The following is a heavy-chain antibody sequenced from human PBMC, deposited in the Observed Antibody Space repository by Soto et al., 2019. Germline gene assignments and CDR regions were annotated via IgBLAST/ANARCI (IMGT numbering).Heavy chain of an antibody. V-gene: IGHV4-31*03. Sequence: SETLSLTCTVSGGSISSGGYYWSWIRQHPGKGLEWIGYIYYSGSTYYNPSLKSRVTISVDTSKNQFSLKLSSVTAADTAVYYCARDQGSGYDRRRAMFDPWGQGTLVTVSS. D-gene: IGHD5-12*01. CDR3: ARDQGSGYDRRRAMFDP. CDR2: IYYSGST. CDR1: GGSISSGGYY. J-gene: IGHJ5*02.